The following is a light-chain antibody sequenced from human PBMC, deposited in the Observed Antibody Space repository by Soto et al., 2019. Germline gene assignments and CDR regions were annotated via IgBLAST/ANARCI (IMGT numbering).Light chain of an antibody. CDR1: KLGDKY. Sequence: SYELTQPPSVSVSPGQTASITGSGDKLGDKYACWYQQKPGQSPVLVIYQDSKRPSGIPERFSGSNSRNTATLTISGTQAMDEADDYCQAGDSSTVVFGGGTKLTVL. V-gene: IGLV3-1*01. CDR2: QDS. CDR3: QAGDSSTVV. J-gene: IGLJ2*01.